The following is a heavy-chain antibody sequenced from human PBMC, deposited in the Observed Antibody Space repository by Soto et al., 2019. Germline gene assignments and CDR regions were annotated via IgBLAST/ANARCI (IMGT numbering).Heavy chain of an antibody. J-gene: IGHJ4*02. CDR1: GCSISSSIYY. V-gene: IGHV4-39*01. CDR3: ARLPGSGSYPGGVYFDY. CDR2: IYYSGST. Sequence: SETLSLTCPVSGCSISSSIYYWGWIRQPPGKGLEWIGSIYYSGSTYYNPSLKSRVTISVDTSKNQFSLKLSSVTAADTAVYYCARLPGSGSYPGGVYFDYWGQGTLVTVSS. D-gene: IGHD3-10*01.